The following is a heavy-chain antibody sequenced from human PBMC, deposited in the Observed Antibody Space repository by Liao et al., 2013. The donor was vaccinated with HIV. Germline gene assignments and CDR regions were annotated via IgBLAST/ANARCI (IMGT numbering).Heavy chain of an antibody. CDR1: GGSVSSGGYY. V-gene: IGHV4-61*02. D-gene: IGHD3-22*01. CDR2: IYPSGST. Sequence: QVQLQESGPGLVKTSQTLSLTCTVSGGSVSSGGYYWSWIRQPAGKGLEGIGRIYPSGSTNYNPSLKSRVTISLDTSKNQFSLKLSSVTAADTAVYYCAREPYDSSGYYYSYYMDVWGERDHGHRLL. CDR3: AREPYDSSGYYYSYYMDV. J-gene: IGHJ6*03.